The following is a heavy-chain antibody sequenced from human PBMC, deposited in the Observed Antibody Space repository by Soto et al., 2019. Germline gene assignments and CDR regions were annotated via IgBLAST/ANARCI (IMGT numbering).Heavy chain of an antibody. D-gene: IGHD5-12*01. J-gene: IGHJ2*01. CDR1: GYTFTSYG. Sequence: QVQLVQSGAEVKKPGASVKVSCKASGYTFTSYGISWVRQAPGQVLEWMGWISAYNGNTNYAQKLQGRVTMTTGTSTSTAYMELLSLRSDDTAVYYCAGIRRDGYNPSGWYFDLWGRGTLVTVSS. CDR3: AGIRRDGYNPSGWYFDL. CDR2: ISAYNGNT. V-gene: IGHV1-18*04.